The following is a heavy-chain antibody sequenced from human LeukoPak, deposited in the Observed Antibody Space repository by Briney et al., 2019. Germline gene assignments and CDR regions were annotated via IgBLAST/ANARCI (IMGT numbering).Heavy chain of an antibody. V-gene: IGHV3-15*07. J-gene: IGHJ4*02. D-gene: IGHD2-21*01. CDR2: IKPKTDGETT. Sequence: GGSLRFSCAASGFTFSNAYMNWVRQAPGKGLEWVGRIKPKTDGETTEYAAPVKGRFSIPRDDSKNMLYLQMNSLKTEDTAVYYCITPLPYSAQGGQGTLVTVSS. CDR1: GFTFSNAY. CDR3: ITPLPYSAQ.